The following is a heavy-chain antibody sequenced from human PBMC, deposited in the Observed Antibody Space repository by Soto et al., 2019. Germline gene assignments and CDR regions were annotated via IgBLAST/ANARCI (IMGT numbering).Heavy chain of an antibody. CDR1: GYTFTSYA. J-gene: IGHJ5*02. D-gene: IGHD2-15*01. CDR2: ISAHIGNT. CDR3: ARDGYCSDGSCYPWGFDP. Sequence: ASVKVSCKASGYTFTSYAMHWVRQAPGQGLEWMGWISAHIGNTNYAQKFQGRVTMTTDTSTSTAYMELRSLRSDDTAVYYCARDGYCSDGSCYPWGFDPWGQGTLVTVSS. V-gene: IGHV1-18*01.